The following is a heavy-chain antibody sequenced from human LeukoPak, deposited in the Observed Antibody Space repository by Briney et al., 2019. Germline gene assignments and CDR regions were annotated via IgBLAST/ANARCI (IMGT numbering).Heavy chain of an antibody. Sequence: GGSLRLSCAASGFTVSSNYMNWVRQAPGKGLEWVSYISSSSSTIYYADSVKGRFTISRDNSKNTLYLQMNSLRAEDTAVYYCARDPGLLHDAFDIWGQGTTVTVSS. D-gene: IGHD2-15*01. CDR1: GFTVSSNY. V-gene: IGHV3-48*01. CDR3: ARDPGLLHDAFDI. CDR2: ISSSSSTI. J-gene: IGHJ3*02.